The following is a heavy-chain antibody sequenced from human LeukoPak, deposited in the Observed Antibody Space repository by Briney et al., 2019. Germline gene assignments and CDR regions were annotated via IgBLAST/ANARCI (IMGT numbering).Heavy chain of an antibody. CDR1: GYTFTGYY. CDR3: ASLVGSSYDAFDI. J-gene: IGHJ3*02. V-gene: IGHV1-2*02. D-gene: IGHD6-6*01. Sequence: GASVKVSCKASGYTFTGYYMHWVRQAPGQGLEWMGWINPNSGGANYAQKFQGRVTMTRDTSISTAYMELSRLRSDDTAVYYCASLVGSSYDAFDIWGQGTMVTVSS. CDR2: INPNSGGA.